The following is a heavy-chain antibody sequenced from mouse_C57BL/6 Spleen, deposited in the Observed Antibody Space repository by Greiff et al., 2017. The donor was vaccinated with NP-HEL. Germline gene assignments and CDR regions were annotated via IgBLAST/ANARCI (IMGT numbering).Heavy chain of an antibody. CDR1: GFTFSSYG. CDR3: ARLYGKEADY. D-gene: IGHD2-1*01. V-gene: IGHV5-6*02. CDR2: ISSGGSYT. Sequence: EVMLVESGGDLVKPGGSLKLSCAASGFTFSSYGMSWVRQTPDKRLEWVATISSGGSYTYYPDSVKGRFTISRDNAKNTLYLQMSSLKSEDTAMYYCARLYGKEADYWGQGTTLTVSS. J-gene: IGHJ2*01.